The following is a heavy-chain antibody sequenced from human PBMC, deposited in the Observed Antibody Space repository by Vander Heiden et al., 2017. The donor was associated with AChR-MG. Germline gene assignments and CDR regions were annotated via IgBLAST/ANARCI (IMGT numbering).Heavy chain of an antibody. Sequence: VQLVEAGGGLVQPGRSLRLSGTASGFTFGDYAMSWVSQDPGKGLEWVGYIRSKAYGGTTEYAASVKGRFTISRDDSKSIAYLQMNSLKTEDTAVYYCTRGLGLFDYWGQGTLVTVSS. CDR2: IRSKAYGGTT. CDR3: TRGLGLFDY. CDR1: GFTFGDYA. V-gene: IGHV3-49*04. J-gene: IGHJ4*02. D-gene: IGHD3-16*01.